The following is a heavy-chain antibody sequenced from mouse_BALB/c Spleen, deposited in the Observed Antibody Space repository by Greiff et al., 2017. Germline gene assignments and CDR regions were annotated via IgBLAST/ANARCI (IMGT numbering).Heavy chain of an antibody. V-gene: IGHV1S81*02. Sequence: QVQLQQSGAELVKPGASVKLYCKASGYTFTSYYLYWVKQRPGQGLEWIGEINPSNGGTNFNEKFKSKATLTVDKSSSTAYMQLSSLTSEDSAVYYCTRSITTVVGRDYFDYWGQGTTLTVSS. CDR1: GYTFTSYY. CDR3: TRSITTVVGRDYFDY. J-gene: IGHJ2*01. CDR2: INPSNGGT. D-gene: IGHD1-1*01.